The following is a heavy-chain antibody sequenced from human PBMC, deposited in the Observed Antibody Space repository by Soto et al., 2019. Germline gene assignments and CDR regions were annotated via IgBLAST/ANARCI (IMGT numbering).Heavy chain of an antibody. V-gene: IGHV1-18*04. J-gene: IGHJ4*02. D-gene: IGHD3-10*01. CDR2: ISGYNGNT. CDR3: ARDRGDSAGFPLDF. CDR1: GYSFTIYG. Sequence: QVQLVQSGAGVMKPGASVRVSCKASGYSFTIYGISWLRQAPGQGLEWMGWISGYNGNTNYAQKFQGRVTMTTDTSTTTAYMELMSLRYDVTAVYYCARDRGDSAGFPLDFWGQGTLVTVSS.